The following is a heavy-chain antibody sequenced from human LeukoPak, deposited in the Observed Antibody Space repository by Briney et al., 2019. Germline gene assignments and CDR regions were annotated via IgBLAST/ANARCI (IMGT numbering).Heavy chain of an antibody. CDR2: ISGSGGST. CDR1: GFTFSRYA. V-gene: IGHV3-23*01. D-gene: IGHD3-10*01. J-gene: IGHJ6*02. Sequence: GGSLRLSCAASGFTFSRYAMSWVRQAPGKGLEWVSAISGSGGSTYYADSVKGRFTISRDHSKNTLYLQMNSLRAEDTAVYYCAKGILAMVRGANRSHYYYGMDVWGQGTTVTVSS. CDR3: AKGILAMVRGANRSHYYYGMDV.